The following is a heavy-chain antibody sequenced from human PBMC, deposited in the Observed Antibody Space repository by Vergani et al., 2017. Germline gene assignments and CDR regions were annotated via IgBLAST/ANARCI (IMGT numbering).Heavy chain of an antibody. CDR3: ASGKYYSDSTSQFRGRNFDV. V-gene: IGHV4-39*01. D-gene: IGHD1-26*01. CDR1: GDSIISRSYY. Sequence: QMQLQESGPGLVKASETLSLTCTVSGDSIISRSYYWGWIRQPPGKGLEWIGSIYNSGNGDSSSSLKSRVTISADTSKNQFSLRLTSVTAADTAVYYWASGKYYSDSTSQFRGRNFDVWGRGTLVTGPS. CDR2: IYNSGNG. J-gene: IGHJ2*01.